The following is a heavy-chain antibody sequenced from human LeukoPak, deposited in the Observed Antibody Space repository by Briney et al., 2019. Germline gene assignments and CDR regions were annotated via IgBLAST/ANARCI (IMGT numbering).Heavy chain of an antibody. CDR1: GFTFSNYA. Sequence: PGGSLRLSCAASGFTFSNYAIHWVRQAPGKGLEWVAVISYDGSNKYYADSVKGRFTISRDNSKNTLYLQMNSLRAEDTAVYYCARRFFFDYWGQGTLVTVSS. V-gene: IGHV3-30*04. CDR3: ARRFFFDY. J-gene: IGHJ4*02. CDR2: ISYDGSNK.